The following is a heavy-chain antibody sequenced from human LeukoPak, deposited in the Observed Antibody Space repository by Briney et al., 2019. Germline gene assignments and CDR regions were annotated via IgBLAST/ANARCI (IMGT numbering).Heavy chain of an antibody. CDR1: GDSVSRNSAA. CDR2: TYYRSKWYT. CDR3: ARGYGYYFDY. D-gene: IGHD5-18*01. V-gene: IGHV6-1*01. Sequence: SQTLSLTCTISGDSVSRNSAAWNWIRQSPSRGLEWLGGTYYRSKWYTDYALSVKSRITINPDTSKNQFSLQLNSVTPEDTAVYYCARGYGYYFDYWGQGTLVTVSP. J-gene: IGHJ4*02.